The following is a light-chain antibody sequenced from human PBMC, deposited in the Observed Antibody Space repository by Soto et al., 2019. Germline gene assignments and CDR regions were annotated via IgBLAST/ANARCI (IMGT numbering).Light chain of an antibody. Sequence: DIQMTQSPSSLSASVGDRVTITCQASQDITNYLNWYQQKPGKAPKLLISDASNLKTGVPSRFSGSGSGTEFTLTISSLQPDDFATYYCQQYDNYPLTFGGGTKVEIK. CDR1: QDITNY. V-gene: IGKV1-33*01. CDR3: QQYDNYPLT. CDR2: DAS. J-gene: IGKJ4*01.